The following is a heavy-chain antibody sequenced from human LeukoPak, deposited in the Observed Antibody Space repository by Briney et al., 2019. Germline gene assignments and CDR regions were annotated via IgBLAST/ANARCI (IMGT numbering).Heavy chain of an antibody. CDR3: ARRNVRDGHQHTDLDI. J-gene: IGHJ3*02. CDR1: GGSISRYY. CDR2: IYTSGST. D-gene: IGHD5-24*01. V-gene: IGHV4-4*09. Sequence: SETLSLTCTVSGGSISRYYWSWIRQPPGKGLEWIGYIYTSGSTNYNPSLKSRVTISVDTSKNQFSLKLSSVTAADTAVYYCARRNVRDGHQHTDLDIWGQGTIVTVSS.